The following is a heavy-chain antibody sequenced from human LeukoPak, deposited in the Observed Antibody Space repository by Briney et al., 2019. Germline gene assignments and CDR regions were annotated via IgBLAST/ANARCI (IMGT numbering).Heavy chain of an antibody. V-gene: IGHV3-30*18. D-gene: IGHD3-10*01. CDR3: AKDRSYYGAGSFFEY. CDR2: LSYDGSDK. CDR1: GFTFNPYG. J-gene: IGHJ4*02. Sequence: GGSLRLSCAASGFTFNPYGMHWVRQPPGKGLEWVAALSYDGSDKWYTDSVKGRFTISRDNSENTVYLQMNSLRTEDTAVYYCAKDRSYYGAGSFFEYWGQGTLVTVSS.